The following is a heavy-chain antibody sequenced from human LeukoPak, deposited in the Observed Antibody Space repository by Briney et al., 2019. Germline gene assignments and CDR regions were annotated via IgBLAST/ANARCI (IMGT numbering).Heavy chain of an antibody. V-gene: IGHV4-39*01. J-gene: IGHJ6*02. Sequence: SETLSLICTVSGGSISSSSYYWGWIRQPPGKGLEWIGSIYYSGSTYYNPSLKSRVTISVDTSKNQFSLKLSSVTAADTAVYYCARLLYSDDFWSGYDTWYYYYYGMDVWGQGTTVTVSS. D-gene: IGHD3-3*01. CDR1: GGSISSSSYY. CDR3: ARLLYSDDFWSGYDTWYYYYYGMDV. CDR2: IYYSGST.